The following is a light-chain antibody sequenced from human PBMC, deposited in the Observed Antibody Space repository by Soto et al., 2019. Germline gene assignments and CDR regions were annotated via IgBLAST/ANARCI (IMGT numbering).Light chain of an antibody. Sequence: EVVMTQSPATVSVSPGEGGTLSSRASQTISTDLPWYQQKPGQAPRLLIYGAPTRATGVPARFSGGGSGTEFTLTISSLQSEDFAFYYSQQNNKWPPVTFGEATKVEIK. V-gene: IGKV3-15*01. CDR1: QTISTD. J-gene: IGKJ4*01. CDR3: QQNNKWPPVT. CDR2: GAP.